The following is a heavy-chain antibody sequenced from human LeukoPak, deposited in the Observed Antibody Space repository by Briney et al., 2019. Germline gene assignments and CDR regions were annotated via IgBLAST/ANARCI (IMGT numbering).Heavy chain of an antibody. D-gene: IGHD6-19*01. CDR3: ARARSPNIAVAGACFDY. Sequence: SETLSLTCTVSGGFIGSYYWSWIRQPAGKGLEWIGRIYTSGSTNYNPSLKSRVTMSVDTSKNQFSLKLNSVTAADTAVYYCARARSPNIAVAGACFDYWGQGTLVTVSS. V-gene: IGHV4-4*07. J-gene: IGHJ4*02. CDR1: GGFIGSYY. CDR2: IYTSGST.